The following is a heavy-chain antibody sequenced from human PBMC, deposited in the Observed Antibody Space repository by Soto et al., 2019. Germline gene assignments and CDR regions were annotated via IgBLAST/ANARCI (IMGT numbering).Heavy chain of an antibody. J-gene: IGHJ5*02. V-gene: IGHV1-2*02. CDR2: INPNSGGT. CDR3: ARAGTVEMGTTDNWFDP. CDR1: GYTFTGYY. D-gene: IGHD1-1*01. Sequence: QVQLVQSGAEVKKLGASVKVSCKASGYTFTGYYMHWVRQAPGQGLEWMGWINPNSGGTNYAQRFQGRVTMTRDTSISPAYMELSRLKSDDTAVYYCARAGTVEMGTTDNWFDPWGQGTLVTVSS.